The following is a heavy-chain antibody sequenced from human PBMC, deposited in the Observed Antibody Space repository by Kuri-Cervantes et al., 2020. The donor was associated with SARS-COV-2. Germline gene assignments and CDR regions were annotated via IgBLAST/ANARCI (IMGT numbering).Heavy chain of an antibody. CDR2: IRYDGSNK. Sequence: GESLKISCAASGFTFSSYGMHWVRQAPGKGLEWVAFIRYDGSNKYYADSVKGRFTISRDNSKNSLYLQMNNLRTDDMAVYYCAIGGNYWHAWGQGTLVTVSS. J-gene: IGHJ5*02. V-gene: IGHV3-30*02. CDR1: GFTFSSYG. D-gene: IGHD1-1*01. CDR3: AIGGNYWHA.